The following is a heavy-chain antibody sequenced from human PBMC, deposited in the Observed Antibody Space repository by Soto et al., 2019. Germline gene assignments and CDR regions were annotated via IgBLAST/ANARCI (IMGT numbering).Heavy chain of an antibody. J-gene: IGHJ4*02. D-gene: IGHD6-13*01. CDR1: GFSLSNARMG. CDR3: ARIQGYSSSWYYFDY. Sequence: QVTLKESGPVLVKPTETLTLTCTVSGFSLSNARMGVSWIRQPPGKALEWLAHIFSNDEKSYSTSLKSRLTISKDTSKSQVVLTMTNMDPVDTATYYCARIQGYSSSWYYFDYWGPGTLVTVSS. V-gene: IGHV2-26*01. CDR2: IFSNDEK.